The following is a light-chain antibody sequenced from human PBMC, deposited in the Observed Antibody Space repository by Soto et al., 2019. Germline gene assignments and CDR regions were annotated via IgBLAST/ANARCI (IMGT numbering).Light chain of an antibody. Sequence: EIVLTQSPGTLSLSPGERATLSCRASQSVSSSFLAWYQQKPGQAPRLLIYGASNRATGIPDMFSGCGSGTDFTLTISRLETEDFAVYDCQQYVTSPWAFGPGTKVDIK. J-gene: IGKJ1*01. V-gene: IGKV3-20*01. CDR3: QQYVTSPWA. CDR2: GAS. CDR1: QSVSSSF.